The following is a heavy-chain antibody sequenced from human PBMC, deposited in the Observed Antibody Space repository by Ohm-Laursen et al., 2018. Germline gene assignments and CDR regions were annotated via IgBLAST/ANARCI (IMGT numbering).Heavy chain of an antibody. Sequence: SLRLSCSASGFTFSSYGMHRVRQAPGKGLEWVSYISSSGSTIYYADSVKGRFTISRDNAKNSLYLQMNSLRAEDTAVYYCARTGLARGVTTMFDYWGQGTLVTVSS. CDR3: ARTGLARGVTTMFDY. D-gene: IGHD4-17*01. CDR2: ISSSGSTI. CDR1: GFTFSSYG. J-gene: IGHJ4*02. V-gene: IGHV3-48*03.